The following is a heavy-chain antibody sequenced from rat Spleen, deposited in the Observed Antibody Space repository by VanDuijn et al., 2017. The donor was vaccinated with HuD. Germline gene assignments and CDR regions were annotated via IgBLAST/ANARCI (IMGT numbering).Heavy chain of an antibody. D-gene: IGHD1-2*01. J-gene: IGHJ2*01. CDR1: GFSLTHNG. CDR3: ARKGDYSSYIPLLYFDY. V-gene: IGHV2-1*01. CDR2: IWGDGDT. Sequence: QVQLKESGPGLVQSSQTLSLTCTVSGFSLTHNGVHWVRQSPGKGLEWVGGIWGDGDTDYDSALKSRLSISRDTSKSQVFLKMNSLQTDDTAIYFCARKGDYSSYIPLLYFDYWGQGVMVTVSS.